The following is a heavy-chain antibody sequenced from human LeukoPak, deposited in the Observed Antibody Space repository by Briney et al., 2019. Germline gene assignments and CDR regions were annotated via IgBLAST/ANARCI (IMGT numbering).Heavy chain of an antibody. J-gene: IGHJ4*02. Sequence: ASVKVSCKASGYTFTSYGISWVRRAPGQGLEWMVWISAYNGNTHYAQKLQGRVTMTTDTSTSTAYMELRSLRSDDTAVYYCARAGGYYDFWSGYYISVYFVYWGQGTLVTVSS. CDR2: ISAYNGNT. CDR1: GYTFTSYG. CDR3: ARAGGYYDFWSGYYISVYFVY. D-gene: IGHD3-3*01. V-gene: IGHV1-18*01.